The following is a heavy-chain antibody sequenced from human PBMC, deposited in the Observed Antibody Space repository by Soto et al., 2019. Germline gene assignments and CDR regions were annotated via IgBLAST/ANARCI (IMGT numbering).Heavy chain of an antibody. CDR2: ISGTGGST. CDR1: GFTFSSYG. CDR3: AKDTRNCSGGSCYSQTPI. D-gene: IGHD2-15*01. Sequence: EVQLLESGGGLVQPGGSLRLSCAASGFTFSSYGMSWVRQAPGKGLEWLSGISGTGGSTYYAASVKGRFTIARDNANKAIYLRMNSLRAEDTAVYYCAKDTRNCSGGSCYSQTPIWGQGTMVTVSS. J-gene: IGHJ3*02. V-gene: IGHV3-23*01.